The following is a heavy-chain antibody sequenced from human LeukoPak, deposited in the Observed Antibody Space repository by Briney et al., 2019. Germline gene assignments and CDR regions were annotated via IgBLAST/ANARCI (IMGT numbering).Heavy chain of an antibody. V-gene: IGHV3-30*02. CDR2: IRYDGSNK. Sequence: GGSLRLSCAASGFTFSSYGMHWVRQAPGKGLEWVAFIRYDGSNKYYADSVKGRFTISRDNSKNTLYLQMNSLRAEDTAVYYCAKDLEGFFRGSTPSYYFDYWGQGTLVTVSS. CDR1: GFTFSSYG. J-gene: IGHJ4*02. CDR3: AKDLEGFFRGSTPSYYFDY. D-gene: IGHD3-3*01.